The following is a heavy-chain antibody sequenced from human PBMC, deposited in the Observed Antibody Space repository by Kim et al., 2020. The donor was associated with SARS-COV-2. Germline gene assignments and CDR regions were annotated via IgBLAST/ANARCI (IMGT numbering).Heavy chain of an antibody. CDR3: ARDFGYYYDSSGYYRPRNWYFDL. J-gene: IGHJ2*01. D-gene: IGHD3-22*01. Sequence: SETLSLTCAVSGGSISSSNWWSWVRQPPGKGLEWIGEIYHSGSTNHNPSLKSRVTISVDKSKNQFSLKLSSVTAADTAVYYCARDFGYYYDSSGYYRPRNWYFDLWGRGTLVTVSS. CDR2: IYHSGST. CDR1: GGSISSSNW. V-gene: IGHV4-4*02.